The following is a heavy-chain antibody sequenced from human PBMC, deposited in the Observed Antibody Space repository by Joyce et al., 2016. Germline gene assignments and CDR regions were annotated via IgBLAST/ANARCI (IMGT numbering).Heavy chain of an antibody. CDR3: VRQGPYGDFPV. CDR2: MSSRSTTGM. Sequence: EVQLVESGGGLVKPRGSLRLSCAVSGFSFRDHAMNWVRQAPGQGLEGVSCMSSRSTTGMYYADAVKGRFTFSGDNAKNSLFLEMNSLRAEDTALYYGVRQGPYGDFPVWGQGTLVTVSS. V-gene: IGHV3-21*02. CDR1: GFSFRDHA. D-gene: IGHD4-17*01. J-gene: IGHJ4*02.